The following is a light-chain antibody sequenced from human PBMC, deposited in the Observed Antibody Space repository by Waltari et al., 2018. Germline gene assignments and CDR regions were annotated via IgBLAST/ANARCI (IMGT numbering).Light chain of an antibody. CDR2: ASS. J-gene: IGKJ4*01. Sequence: QMTQSPSSLSASVGDRVTITCRASQAISNYLAWYQQKPGKVPKLLIYASSILQSGVPSRFSGTGSGTGFSLTISSLQPEDVATYYCQKYNSAPLTFGGGTKVEIK. CDR3: QKYNSAPLT. V-gene: IGKV1-27*01. CDR1: QAISNY.